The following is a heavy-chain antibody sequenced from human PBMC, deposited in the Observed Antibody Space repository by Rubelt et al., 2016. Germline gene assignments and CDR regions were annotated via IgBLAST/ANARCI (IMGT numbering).Heavy chain of an antibody. Sequence: QVQLQQWGAGLFRPSQTLSLTCGVYGGSFSNYYWTWIRQPPGKGLEWIGDINKSGNTDYNPSLKSRVTISVDTSKNQFSLKLSSVTAADTAVDYCARPPGLRNAYWYFDLWGRGTLVTVSS. CDR3: ARPPGLRNAYWYFDL. J-gene: IGHJ2*01. CDR1: GGSFSNYY. D-gene: IGHD4-17*01. V-gene: IGHV4-34*01. CDR2: INKSGNT.